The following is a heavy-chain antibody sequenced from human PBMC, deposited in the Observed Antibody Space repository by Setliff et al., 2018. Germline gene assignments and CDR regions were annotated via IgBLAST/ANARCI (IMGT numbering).Heavy chain of an antibody. CDR1: GASMRSGTFY. V-gene: IGHV4-61*01. J-gene: IGHJ6*03. D-gene: IGHD3-10*01. CDR3: ARDRSTVIRGVTSFFYYYMDV. Sequence: PSETLSLPCTVSGASMRSGTFYWSWIRLHPGKGLEWIGHIFYSDTAKYNPSLESRAAISVDSSKNQFSLKLRSVTAAGTAVYYCARDRSTVIRGVTSFFYYYMDVWGGGTTVTVSS. CDR2: IFYSDTA.